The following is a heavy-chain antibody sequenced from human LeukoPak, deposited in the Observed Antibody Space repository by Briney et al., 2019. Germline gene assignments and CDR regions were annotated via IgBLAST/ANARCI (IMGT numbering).Heavy chain of an antibody. J-gene: IGHJ4*02. CDR1: GYTFTSYG. D-gene: IGHD2-2*01. V-gene: IGHV1-18*01. CDR2: VSAYNGNT. CDR3: ARDFTRGVCPAY. Sequence: ASVKVSCKASGYTFTSYGISWVRQAPGQGLEWMGWVSAYNGNTNYAQKLQGRVTMTTDTSTSTAYMELRSLRSDDTAVYYCARDFTRGVCPAYWGQGTLVTVSS.